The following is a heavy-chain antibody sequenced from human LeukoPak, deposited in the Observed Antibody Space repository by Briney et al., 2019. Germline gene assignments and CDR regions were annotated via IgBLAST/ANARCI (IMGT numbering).Heavy chain of an antibody. CDR2: IYYSGST. J-gene: IGHJ5*02. CDR3: ARGAQDIYGDYVPWFDP. V-gene: IGHV4-31*03. D-gene: IGHD4-17*01. CDR1: GGSISSSSYY. Sequence: SETLSLTCTVSGGSISSSSYYWSWIRQHPGKGLEWIGYIYYSGSTYYNPSLKSRVTISVDTSKNQFSLKLSSVTAADTAVYYCARGAQDIYGDYVPWFDPWGQGTLVTVSS.